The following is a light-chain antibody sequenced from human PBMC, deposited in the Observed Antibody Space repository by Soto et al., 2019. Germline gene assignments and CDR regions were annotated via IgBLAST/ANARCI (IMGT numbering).Light chain of an antibody. CDR2: AAS. CDR3: QQLNNYPIT. V-gene: IGKV1-9*01. Sequence: IQLTQSPSSLSASAGDRVTITCRASQGVNSYLAWYQQKPGKAPKLLIYAASALQSGVPSRFSGTGSGTDFTLTISSLQPEDFATYYCQQLNNYPITFGQGTRLEIK. J-gene: IGKJ5*01. CDR1: QGVNSY.